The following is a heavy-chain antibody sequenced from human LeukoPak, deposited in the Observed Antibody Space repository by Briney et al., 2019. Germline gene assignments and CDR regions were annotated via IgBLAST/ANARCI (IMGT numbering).Heavy chain of an antibody. CDR1: GYTFTGYY. CDR3: AREGYSSSWYGRNWFDP. Sequence: ASVKVSCKASGYTFTGYYMHWVRQAPGQGLEWMGWINPNSGGTNYAQKFQGRVTMTRDTSISTAYMELSRLRSDDTAVYYCAREGYSSSWYGRNWFDPWGQGTPVTVSS. D-gene: IGHD6-13*01. J-gene: IGHJ5*02. CDR2: INPNSGGT. V-gene: IGHV1-2*02.